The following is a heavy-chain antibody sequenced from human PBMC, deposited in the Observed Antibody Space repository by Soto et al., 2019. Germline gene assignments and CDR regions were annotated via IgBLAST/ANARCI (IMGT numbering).Heavy chain of an antibody. D-gene: IGHD6-19*01. CDR2: ISSSSSYI. CDR3: AGMQIRYSSGSDY. Sequence: GRSLRLSCAASGFTFSSYSMNWARQAPGKGLEWVSSISSSSSYIYYADSVKGRFTIYRDNAKNSVYLQMNSLRAEDTAVYYCAGMQIRYSSGSDYWGQGTLVTVS. CDR1: GFTFSSYS. J-gene: IGHJ4*02. V-gene: IGHV3-21*01.